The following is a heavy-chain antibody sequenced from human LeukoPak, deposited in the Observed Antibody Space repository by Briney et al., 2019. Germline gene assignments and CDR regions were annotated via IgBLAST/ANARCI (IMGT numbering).Heavy chain of an antibody. Sequence: SETLSLTRTLSGGATSRGDYYCSSIRQPPREGLEWIGYIYYSGSTYYNPSLKSLVTISVDTSKNQFSLKLSSVTAADTAVYYCAREGGFYCSSTSCYGLDYWGQGTLVTVSS. CDR2: IYYSGST. D-gene: IGHD2-2*01. CDR1: GGATSRGDYY. V-gene: IGHV4-30-4*08. CDR3: AREGGFYCSSTSCYGLDY. J-gene: IGHJ4*02.